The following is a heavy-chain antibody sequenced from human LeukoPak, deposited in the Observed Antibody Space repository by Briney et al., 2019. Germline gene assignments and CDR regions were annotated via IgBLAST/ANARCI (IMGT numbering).Heavy chain of an antibody. Sequence: SETLSLTCAVYGGSFSGYYWSWIRQPPGKGLEWIGEINHSGSTNYNPSLRSRVTISIDTSKNQFSLNLKSVTAADTAIYYCAREGLAARRGAFDIWGQGTVVSVSS. V-gene: IGHV4-34*01. CDR1: GGSFSGYY. CDR2: INHSGST. CDR3: AREGLAARRGAFDI. J-gene: IGHJ3*02. D-gene: IGHD6-6*01.